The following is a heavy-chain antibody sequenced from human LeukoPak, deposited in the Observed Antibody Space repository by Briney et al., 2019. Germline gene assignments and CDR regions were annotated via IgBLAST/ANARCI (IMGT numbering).Heavy chain of an antibody. J-gene: IGHJ5*02. CDR2: IYTSGST. Sequence: PSETLSLTCTVSGGSISSYHWSWIRQPAGKGLEWIGRIYTSGSTNYNPSLKSRVTMSVDTSKNQFSLKLSSVTAADTAVYYCARDLRYCSGGSCYSNWFDPWGQGTLVTVSS. D-gene: IGHD2-15*01. CDR1: GGSISSYH. CDR3: ARDLRYCSGGSCYSNWFDP. V-gene: IGHV4-4*07.